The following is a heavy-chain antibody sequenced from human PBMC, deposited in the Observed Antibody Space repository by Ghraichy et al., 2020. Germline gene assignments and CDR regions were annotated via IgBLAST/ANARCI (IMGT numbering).Heavy chain of an antibody. CDR3: AKEGGRLGEGAFDV. CDR1: EFTFDGYP. CDR2: FGPDGRST. V-gene: IGHV3-23*01. Sequence: GGSLRLSCAASEFTFDGYPMTWVRQAPGKGLEWVSTFGPDGRSTYYADSVKGRFTISRDESKSTMYLQMNSLRAEDTAVYYCAKEGGRLGEGAFDVWGQGKMVTVSS. D-gene: IGHD3-10*01. J-gene: IGHJ3*01.